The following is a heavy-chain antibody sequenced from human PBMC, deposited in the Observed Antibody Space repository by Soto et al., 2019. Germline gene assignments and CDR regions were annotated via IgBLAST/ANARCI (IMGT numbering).Heavy chain of an antibody. CDR1: GGSISSGGYS. J-gene: IGHJ6*02. CDR3: ARAKYYYYGMDV. Sequence: PSETLSLTCAVSGGSISSGGYSWSWIRQPPGKGLEWIGYIYHSGSTYYNPPLKSRVTISVDRSKNQFSLKLSSVTAADTAVYYCARAKYYYYGMDVWGQGTTVTVSS. CDR2: IYHSGST. V-gene: IGHV4-30-2*01.